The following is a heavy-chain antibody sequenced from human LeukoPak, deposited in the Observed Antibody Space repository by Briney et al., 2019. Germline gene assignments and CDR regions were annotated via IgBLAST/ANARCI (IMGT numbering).Heavy chain of an antibody. CDR2: ICYNGEL. D-gene: IGHD4-11*01. V-gene: IGHV4-39*07. CDR1: GFTFSSFEM. J-gene: IGHJ5*02. CDR3: VTSTAYLQLGFDP. Sequence: GALRLSWAASGFTFSSFEMKWVRQAPGEGLGWGGSICYNGELYYNPPLKSRVSISLDTSKNQFSLRLTSVTAADTAVYYCVTSTAYLQLGFDPWGQGTLVTVSS.